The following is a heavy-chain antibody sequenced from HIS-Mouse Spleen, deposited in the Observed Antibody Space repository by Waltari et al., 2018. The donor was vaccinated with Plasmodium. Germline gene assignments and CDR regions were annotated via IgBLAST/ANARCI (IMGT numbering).Heavy chain of an antibody. CDR3: AKGSFIGSGYDPWAFDI. V-gene: IGHV3-30*18. J-gene: IGHJ3*02. CDR1: GFPFSSYG. D-gene: IGHD5-12*01. CDR2: ISYDGSNK. Sequence: QVQLVESGGGVVQPGRSLRLPCAASGFPFSSYGMPWVRQAPGKGLEWVAVISYDGSNKYYADSVKGRFTISRDNSKNTLYLQMNSLRAEDTAVYYCAKGSFIGSGYDPWAFDIWGQGTMVTVSS.